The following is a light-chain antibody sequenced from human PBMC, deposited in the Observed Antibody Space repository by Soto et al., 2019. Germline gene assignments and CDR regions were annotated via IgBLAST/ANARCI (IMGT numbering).Light chain of an antibody. CDR2: AAS. J-gene: IGKJ5*01. Sequence: DIQMTQSPSSLSASVGDRVTITCRASQSISSYLNWYQQKPGKAPKLLIYAASRLQSGVPTRFSGSRAGTDFSLTISSLQPEDFATYYCQQSYSPPPVTFGQGTRLEIK. CDR1: QSISSY. CDR3: QQSYSPPPVT. V-gene: IGKV1-39*01.